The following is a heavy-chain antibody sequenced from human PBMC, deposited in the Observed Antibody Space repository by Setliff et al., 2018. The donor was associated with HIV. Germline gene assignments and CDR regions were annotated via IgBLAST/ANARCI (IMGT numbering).Heavy chain of an antibody. CDR1: GGSISSSSYY. V-gene: IGHV4-39*07. CDR2: IYYSGST. Sequence: SETLSLTCTVSGGSISSSSYYWGWIRQPPGKGLEWIGSIYYSGSTYYNPSLKSRVTISVDTSKNQFSLKLSSVTAADTAVYYCARGVGSWYPLFDYWGQGTLVTVSS. CDR3: ARGVGSWYPLFDY. J-gene: IGHJ4*02. D-gene: IGHD6-13*01.